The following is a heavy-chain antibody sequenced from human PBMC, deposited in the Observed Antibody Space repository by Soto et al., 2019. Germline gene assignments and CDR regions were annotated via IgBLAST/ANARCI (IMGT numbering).Heavy chain of an antibody. CDR3: ARGAGNSWFDY. V-gene: IGHV1-2*02. CDR2: INPNSGGT. CDR1: GYTFTGYY. J-gene: IGHJ4*02. D-gene: IGHD4-4*01. Sequence: QVQMVQSGAEVEKPGASVKVSCRPSGYTFTGYYIHWVRQAPGQGLEWMGWINPNSGGTNCAQKFQDMVTLTRDASLGTAYIELNSLTSVDTAGYFCARGAGNSWFDYWGQGTLVTVSS.